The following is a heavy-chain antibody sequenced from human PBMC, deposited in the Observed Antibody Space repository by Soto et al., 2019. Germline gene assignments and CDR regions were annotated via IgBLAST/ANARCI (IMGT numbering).Heavy chain of an antibody. CDR1: GFTFSSYA. CDR2: ISYDGSNK. D-gene: IGHD2-15*01. CDR3: ARDLDPCSGGSCYSHYFDY. V-gene: IGHV3-30-3*01. Sequence: SLRLSCAASGFTFSSYAMHWVRQAPGKGLEWVAVISYDGSNKYYADSVKGRFTISRDNSKNTLYLQMNSLRAEDTAVYYCARDLDPCSGGSCYSHYFDYWGQGTLVTVSS. J-gene: IGHJ4*02.